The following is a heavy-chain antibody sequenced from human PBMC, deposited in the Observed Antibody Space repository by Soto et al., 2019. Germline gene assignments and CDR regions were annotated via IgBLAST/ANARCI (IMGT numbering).Heavy chain of an antibody. CDR2: IIPIFGTA. CDR1: GGTFSSYA. D-gene: IGHD3-16*01. Sequence: SVKVSCKASGGTFSSYAISWVRQAPGQGLEWMGGIIPIFGTANYAQKFQGRVTITADKSTSTAYMELSSLRSEDTAVYYCASWGWGDYYYYYGMDVWGQGTTVTVSS. CDR3: ASWGWGDYYYYYGMDV. V-gene: IGHV1-69*06. J-gene: IGHJ6*02.